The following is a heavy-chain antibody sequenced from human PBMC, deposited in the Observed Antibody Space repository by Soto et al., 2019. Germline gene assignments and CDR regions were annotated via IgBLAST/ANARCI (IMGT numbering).Heavy chain of an antibody. CDR1: GFTFRRHS. J-gene: IGHJ5*02. Sequence: GGSLRLSCAASGFTFRRHSMNWVRQAPGKGLEWVSYISGSSSDTYYADSVKARFTISRDNSKNTLYLQMNSLRAEDTAVYYCAKEKISTSCCNWFDPWGQGTLVTVSS. D-gene: IGHD2-2*01. CDR2: ISGSSSDT. CDR3: AKEKISTSCCNWFDP. V-gene: IGHV3-48*01.